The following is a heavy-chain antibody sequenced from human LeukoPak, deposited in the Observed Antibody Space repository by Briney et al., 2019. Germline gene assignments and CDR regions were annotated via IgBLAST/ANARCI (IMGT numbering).Heavy chain of an antibody. Sequence: GGSLRLSCAVSGLTFSNYGMHWVRQAPGKGLEWVAVISYDGSNKYYADSVKGRFTISRDNSKNTLYLQMNSLRAEDTAVYYCAKHVWGVMGWFDPWGQGTLVAVSS. CDR2: ISYDGSNK. D-gene: IGHD3-16*01. J-gene: IGHJ5*02. CDR1: GLTFSNYG. CDR3: AKHVWGVMGWFDP. V-gene: IGHV3-30-3*02.